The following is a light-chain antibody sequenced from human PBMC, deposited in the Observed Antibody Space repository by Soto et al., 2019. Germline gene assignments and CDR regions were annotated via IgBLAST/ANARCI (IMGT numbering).Light chain of an antibody. CDR2: LEGSGSY. CDR1: SGHSSYI. Sequence: QLVLTQSSSASASLGSSVKITCTLSSGHSSYIIAWPQQQPGKAHRYLMKLEGSGSYNKGSGVPDRFSGSSSGADRYLTISNLQFEDEADYYCETWDSNTRVFGGGTKLTVL. CDR3: ETWDSNTRV. J-gene: IGLJ3*02. V-gene: IGLV4-60*02.